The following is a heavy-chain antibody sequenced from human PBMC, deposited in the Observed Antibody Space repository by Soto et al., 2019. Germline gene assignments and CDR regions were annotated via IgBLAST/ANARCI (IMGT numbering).Heavy chain of an antibody. V-gene: IGHV3-9*01. CDR1: GFSFDDYA. CDR3: VQTQNWDSGDVSFDY. Sequence: DVQLVESGGDLVQPGRSLRLSCAASGFSFDDYAMHWVRQGPGKGLEWVSGITWNSGKTAYADFVQGRFTISRDNAKSSLFLQMNSLRPEDTALYYCVQTQNWDSGDVSFDYWGQGTMVTVSS. CDR2: ITWNSGKT. D-gene: IGHD1-7*01. J-gene: IGHJ4*02.